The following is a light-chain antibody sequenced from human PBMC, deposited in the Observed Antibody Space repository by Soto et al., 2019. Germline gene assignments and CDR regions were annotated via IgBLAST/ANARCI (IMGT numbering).Light chain of an antibody. Sequence: QSALTQPASVSGSPGQSITISCTGTSSDVGGYNYVSWYQQHPGKAPKLMIYEVSNRPSGVSNRFSGSKSGNTASLTISGLQAEDEADYYCSSHRSSSTPLIFGTGTKVTVL. V-gene: IGLV2-14*01. J-gene: IGLJ1*01. CDR1: SSDVGGYNY. CDR3: SSHRSSSTPLI. CDR2: EVS.